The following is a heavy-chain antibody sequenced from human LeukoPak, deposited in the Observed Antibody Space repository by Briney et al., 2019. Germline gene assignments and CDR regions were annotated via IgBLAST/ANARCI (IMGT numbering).Heavy chain of an antibody. CDR1: GFTFDVYG. CDR3: ARTYYNYGSGSYFDY. V-gene: IGHV3-20*04. CDR2: INWNGGST. Sequence: PGGSLTLSCAPSGFTFDVYGMSWVRPPPGKGREWVACINWNGGSTGYADSVKGRFTISRDNAKNSLYLQMNSLRAEDTALYYCARTYYNYGSGSYFDYWGQGTLVTVSS. J-gene: IGHJ4*02. D-gene: IGHD3-10*01.